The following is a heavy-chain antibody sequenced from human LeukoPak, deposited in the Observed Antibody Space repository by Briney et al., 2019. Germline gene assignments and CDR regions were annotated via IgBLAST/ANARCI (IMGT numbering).Heavy chain of an antibody. CDR3: ARGSRFRSGYPAPAY. CDR1: GGSFSSSSYY. V-gene: IGHV4-39*07. CDR2: IYYSGST. J-gene: IGHJ4*02. Sequence: SETLSLTCAVYGGSFSSSSYYWGWIRQPPGKGLEWIGSIYYSGSTYYNPSLKSRVTISVDTSKNQFSLKLSSVTAADTAVYYCARGSRFRSGYPAPAYWGQGTLVTVSS. D-gene: IGHD3-22*01.